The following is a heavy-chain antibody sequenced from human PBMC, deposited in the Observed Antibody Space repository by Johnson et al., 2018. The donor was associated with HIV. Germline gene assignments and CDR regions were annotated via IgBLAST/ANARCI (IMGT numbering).Heavy chain of an antibody. CDR1: GFTFSSYD. CDR3: ARWSADAFDI. Sequence: VQLVESGGGLVQPGGSLRLSCAASGFTFSSYDMHWVRQAPGKGLEWVSAIGPAGDTYYPGSVKGRFTISRENAKNSLYLQMNSLRAGDTAVYYCARWSADAFDIWGQGTMVTVSS. J-gene: IGHJ3*02. V-gene: IGHV3-13*01. CDR2: IGPAGDT.